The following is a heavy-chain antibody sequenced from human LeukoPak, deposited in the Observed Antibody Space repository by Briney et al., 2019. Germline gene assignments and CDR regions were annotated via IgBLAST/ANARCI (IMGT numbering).Heavy chain of an antibody. Sequence: GGSLRLSCAASGFTFDDYTMHWVRQAPGKGLEWVSLISWDGGSTYYADSVKGRFTISRDNSKNSLYLQMNSLRTEDTALYYCAKDGEVGGSYPFVPYYFDYWGQGTLVTVSS. D-gene: IGHD1-26*01. CDR2: ISWDGGST. CDR3: AKDGEVGGSYPFVPYYFDY. J-gene: IGHJ4*02. CDR1: GFTFDDYT. V-gene: IGHV3-43*01.